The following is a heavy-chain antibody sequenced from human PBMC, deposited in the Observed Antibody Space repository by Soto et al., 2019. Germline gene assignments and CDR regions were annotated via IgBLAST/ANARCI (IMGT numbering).Heavy chain of an antibody. Sequence: GGSLRLSCAASGFTFSDYSMSWIRQAPGKGLEWVSAISGSGGSTYYADSVKGRFTISRDNSKDTLYLQMNSLRAEDTAVYYCAKWGPTISDYWGQGTLVTVSS. CDR3: AKWGPTISDY. D-gene: IGHD3-3*01. J-gene: IGHJ4*02. V-gene: IGHV3-23*01. CDR1: GFTFSDYS. CDR2: ISGSGGST.